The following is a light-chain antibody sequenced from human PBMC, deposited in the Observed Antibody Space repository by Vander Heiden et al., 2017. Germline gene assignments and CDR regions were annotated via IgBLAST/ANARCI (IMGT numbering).Light chain of an antibody. CDR1: SSNIGAAYD. CDR2: DNN. Sequence: QSVLTQPPSVSGAPGQRVTISVTGSSSNIGAAYDVPWYQPLPGTAPKLLIYDNNSRPSGVPERFSGSKCGTSASLAITGLQAEDEADYYCQSGDSIRSGSVFGGGTKLTVL. J-gene: IGLJ3*02. CDR3: QSGDSIRSGSV. V-gene: IGLV1-40*01.